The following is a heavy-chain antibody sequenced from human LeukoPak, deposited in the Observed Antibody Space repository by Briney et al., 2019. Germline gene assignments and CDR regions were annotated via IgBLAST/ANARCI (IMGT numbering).Heavy chain of an antibody. CDR2: IWYDGSNK. CDR1: GFTFSSYG. V-gene: IGHV3-33*01. Sequence: GGSLRLSCAASGFTFSSYGMHWVRQAPGKGLEWVAVIWYDGSNKYYADSVKGRFTISRDNSKNTLYLQMNSLRAEDTAVYYCAREPSGAVAAYYFDYWGQGTLVTVSS. D-gene: IGHD6-19*01. CDR3: AREPSGAVAAYYFDY. J-gene: IGHJ4*02.